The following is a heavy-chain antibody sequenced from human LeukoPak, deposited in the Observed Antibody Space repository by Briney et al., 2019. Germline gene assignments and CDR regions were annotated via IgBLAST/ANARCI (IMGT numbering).Heavy chain of an antibody. CDR2: LSTYNLNT. CDR3: ARDRSRWGFAFDI. V-gene: IGHV1-18*01. J-gene: IGHJ3*02. CDR1: GGTFSSYA. D-gene: IGHD3-10*01. Sequence: ASVKVSCKASGGTFSSYAISWVRQAPGQGLEWMGWLSTYNLNTNSAQRLQGRVTMTTDTSTDTAYMELRSLRSDDTAVYYCARDRSRWGFAFDIWGQGTMVTVSS.